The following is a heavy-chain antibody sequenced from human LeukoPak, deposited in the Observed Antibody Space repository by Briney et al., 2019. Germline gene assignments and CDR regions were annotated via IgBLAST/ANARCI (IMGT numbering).Heavy chain of an antibody. V-gene: IGHV4-30-2*02. CDR3: ARVSLSGYYSYFDY. Sequence: SETLSLTCTVSGDSITSGANYWSWIRQPPGKALEWFGYIYRSGSTYYTPSLWSRVTISVDTSKNQFSLKLSSVTAADTAVYYCARVSLSGYYSYFDYWGQGTLVPVSS. D-gene: IGHD3-3*01. J-gene: IGHJ4*02. CDR2: IYRSGST. CDR1: GDSITSGANY.